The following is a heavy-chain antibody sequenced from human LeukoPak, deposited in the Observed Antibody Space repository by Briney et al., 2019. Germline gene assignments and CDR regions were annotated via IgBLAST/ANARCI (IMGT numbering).Heavy chain of an antibody. Sequence: PGGSLRLSCEASGFMFHYYALHWVRQAPGKGLEWVATISSDGNNRYYADSVKGRFTISRDNSKNTLYVQMSSLRTEDTAMYYCARDDQFMTRGKTHPVIDNWGQGTLVIVS. D-gene: IGHD3-10*01. CDR2: ISSDGNNR. CDR1: GFMFHYYA. V-gene: IGHV3-30-3*01. CDR3: ARDDQFMTRGKTHPVIDN. J-gene: IGHJ4*02.